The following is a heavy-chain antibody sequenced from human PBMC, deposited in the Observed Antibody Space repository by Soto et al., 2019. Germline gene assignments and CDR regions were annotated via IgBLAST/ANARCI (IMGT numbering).Heavy chain of an antibody. CDR1: GYTLTELS. CDR2: FDPEDGET. D-gene: IGHD5-12*01. J-gene: IGHJ4*02. V-gene: IGHV1-24*01. Sequence: ASVKVSCKVSGYTLTELSMHWVRQAPGKGFEWMGGFDPEDGETIYAQKFQGRVTMTEDTSTDTAYMELSSLRSEDTAVYYCATWGLRDGYNRYDYWGQGTLVTVSS. CDR3: ATWGLRDGYNRYDY.